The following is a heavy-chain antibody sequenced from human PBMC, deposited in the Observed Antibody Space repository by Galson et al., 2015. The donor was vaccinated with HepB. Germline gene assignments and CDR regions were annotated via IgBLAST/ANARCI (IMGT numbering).Heavy chain of an antibody. D-gene: IGHD6-6*01. V-gene: IGHV1-69*13. CDR2: IIPIFGTA. Sequence: SVKVSCKASGGTFSSYAISWVRQAPGQGLEWMGGIIPIFGTANYAQKFQGRVTITADESTSTAYMELSSLRSEDTAVYYCARSEYSSSSPPYYYYYMDVWGKGTTVTVSS. CDR1: GGTFSSYA. J-gene: IGHJ6*03. CDR3: ARSEYSSSSPPYYYYYMDV.